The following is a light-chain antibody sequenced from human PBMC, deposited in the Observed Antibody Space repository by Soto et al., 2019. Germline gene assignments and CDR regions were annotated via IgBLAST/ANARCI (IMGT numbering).Light chain of an antibody. CDR1: SSGVGGYNY. V-gene: IGLV2-14*03. Sequence: QSALTQPASVSGSPGQSITISCTGTSSGVGGYNYVSWYQQHPGKAPKLMIYDVSDRPSGVSNRFSGSKSGNTASLTISGLQAEDEADYYCSSYTSTTVVFGGVVFGGGTKLTVL. CDR2: DVS. CDR3: SSYTSTTVVFGGVV. J-gene: IGLJ2*01.